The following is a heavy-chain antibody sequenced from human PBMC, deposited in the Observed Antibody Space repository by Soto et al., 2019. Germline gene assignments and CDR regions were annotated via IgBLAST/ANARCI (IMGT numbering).Heavy chain of an antibody. V-gene: IGHV3-30*03. CDR1: GFNFRAYG. D-gene: IGHD3-16*01. CDR2: ISYDANNR. Sequence: HPGGSLRLSCVVSGFNFRAYGMHWVRQAPGRGLEWVAFISYDANNRNYADSVKGRFTISRDNFKDTLFLQMSSLKDEDTALYYCATAFPMGAPFYFDYWGQGTLVTVSS. CDR3: ATAFPMGAPFYFDY. J-gene: IGHJ4*02.